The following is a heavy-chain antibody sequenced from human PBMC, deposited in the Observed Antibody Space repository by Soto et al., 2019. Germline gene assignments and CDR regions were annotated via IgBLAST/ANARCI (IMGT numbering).Heavy chain of an antibody. CDR2: INPSGGRT. CDR3: SRPAGRRQNRVDP. V-gene: IGHV1-46*01. Sequence: QVQLVQSGVEVKKPGASVKVSCKASGYTFTDYRMIWVRQAPGQGLEWMGIINPSGGRTNYAPNFRGRVTLTRDSFASTVYVGMSNWRSEAAAEYWGSRPAGRRQNRVDPWDPGTLVSVS. J-gene: IGHJ5*02. CDR1: GYTFTDYR. D-gene: IGHD6-6*01.